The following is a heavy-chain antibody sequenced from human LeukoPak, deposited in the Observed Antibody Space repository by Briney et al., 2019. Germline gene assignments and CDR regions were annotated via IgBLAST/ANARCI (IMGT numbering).Heavy chain of an antibody. CDR3: ATARGRDGYNSPPS. CDR1: GGTFSSYA. V-gene: IGHV1-69*04. D-gene: IGHD5-24*01. CDR2: IIPILGIA. J-gene: IGHJ4*02. Sequence: SVKVSCKASGGTFSSYAISWVRQAPGQGLEWMGRIIPILGIANYAQKFQGRVTMTEDTSTDTAYMELSSLRSEDTAVYYCATARGRDGYNSPPSWGQGTLVTVSS.